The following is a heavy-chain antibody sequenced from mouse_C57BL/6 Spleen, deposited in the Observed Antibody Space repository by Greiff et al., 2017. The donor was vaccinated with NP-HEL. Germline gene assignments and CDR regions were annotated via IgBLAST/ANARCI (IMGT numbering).Heavy chain of an antibody. CDR3: ARRGDSYYFDY. CDR1: GYTFTSYW. V-gene: IGHV1-64*01. J-gene: IGHJ2*01. CDR2: IHPNSGST. D-gene: IGHD2-13*01. Sequence: VQLQQPGAELVKPGASVKLSCKASGYTFTSYWMHWVTQRPGQGLEWIGMIHPNSGSTNYNEKFKSKATLTVDKSSSTAYMQLSSLTSEDSAVYYCARRGDSYYFDYWGQGTTRTVSS.